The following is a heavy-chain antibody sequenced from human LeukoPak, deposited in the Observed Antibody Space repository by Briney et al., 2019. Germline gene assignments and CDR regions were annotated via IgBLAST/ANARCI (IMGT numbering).Heavy chain of an antibody. CDR2: FHYSGST. V-gene: IGHV4-59*01. CDR1: GGSISSYY. CDR3: ARQGLWFGESFDY. D-gene: IGHD3-10*01. Sequence: ETLSVTCTVSGGSISSYYWNWIRQPPGEGLEWIGYFHYSGSTNYNPSLKSRVTISVDTSKNQFSLKLSSVTAADTAVYYCARQGLWFGESFDYWGQGTLVAVSS. J-gene: IGHJ4*02.